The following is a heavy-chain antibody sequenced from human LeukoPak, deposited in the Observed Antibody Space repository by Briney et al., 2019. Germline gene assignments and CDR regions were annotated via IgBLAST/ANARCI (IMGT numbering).Heavy chain of an antibody. Sequence: SETLSLTCTVSGGSISSGSYYWRWIRQPAGKGLEWIGRIYTSGSTNYNPSLKSRVTISVDTSKNQFSLKLSSVTAADTAVYYCASVYRSGGSCYEHYWGQGTLVTVSS. CDR2: IYTSGST. CDR3: ASVYRSGGSCYEHY. D-gene: IGHD2-15*01. CDR1: GGSISSGSYY. J-gene: IGHJ4*02. V-gene: IGHV4-61*02.